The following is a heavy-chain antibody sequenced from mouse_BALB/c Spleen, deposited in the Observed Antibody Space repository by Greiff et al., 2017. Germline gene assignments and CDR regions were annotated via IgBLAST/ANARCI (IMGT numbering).Heavy chain of an antibody. Sequence: EVKLVESGGGLVQPGGSLKLSCAASGFTFSSYGMSWVRQTPDKRLELVATINSNGGSTYYPDSVKGRFTISRDNAKNTLYLQMSSLKSEDTAMYYCARVELTPFAYWGQGTLVTVSA. CDR3: ARVELTPFAY. V-gene: IGHV5-6-3*01. CDR1: GFTFSSYG. D-gene: IGHD1-1*01. CDR2: INSNGGST. J-gene: IGHJ3*01.